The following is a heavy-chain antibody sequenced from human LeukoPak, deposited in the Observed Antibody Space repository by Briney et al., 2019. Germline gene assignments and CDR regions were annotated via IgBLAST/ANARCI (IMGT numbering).Heavy chain of an antibody. CDR2: INHSGST. CDR3: AREPTPSYYYGSGSYFDI. CDR1: GGSFSGYY. J-gene: IGHJ3*02. Sequence: SETLSLTCAVYGGSFSGYYWSWIRQPPGKGLEWIGEINHSGSTNYNPSLKTRVTISVDTSKNQFSLKLSSVTAADTAVYYCAREPTPSYYYGSGSYFDIWGQGTMVTVSS. D-gene: IGHD3-10*01. V-gene: IGHV4-34*01.